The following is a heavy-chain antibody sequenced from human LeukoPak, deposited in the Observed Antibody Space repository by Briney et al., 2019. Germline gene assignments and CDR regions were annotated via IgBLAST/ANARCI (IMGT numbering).Heavy chain of an antibody. CDR2: IYYSGST. V-gene: IGHV4-31*03. D-gene: IGHD6-19*01. CDR3: ARELRGSGWYDC. Sequence: SQTLSLTCTVSGGSTSSGAYYWSWIRQHPGKGLEWIGYIYYSGSTYYNPSLKSRLTMSLDTSKNQFSLRLSSVTAADTAVYYCARELRGSGWYDCWGQGTLVTVSS. CDR1: GGSTSSGAYY. J-gene: IGHJ4*02.